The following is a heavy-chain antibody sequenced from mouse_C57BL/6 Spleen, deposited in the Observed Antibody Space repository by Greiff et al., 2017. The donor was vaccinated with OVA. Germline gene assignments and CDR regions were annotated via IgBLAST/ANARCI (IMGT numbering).Heavy chain of an antibody. J-gene: IGHJ1*03. D-gene: IGHD1-1*01. CDR1: GYTFTSYW. CDR3: ARRTTVAFDV. V-gene: IGHV1-50*01. CDR2: IDPSDSYT. Sequence: QVQLQQPGAELVKPGASVKLSCKASGYTFTSYWMQWVKQRPGQGLEWIGEIDPSDSYTNYNQKFKGKATLTVDTSSSTAYMQLSSLTSEDSAVYYCARRTTVAFDVWGTGTTVTVSS.